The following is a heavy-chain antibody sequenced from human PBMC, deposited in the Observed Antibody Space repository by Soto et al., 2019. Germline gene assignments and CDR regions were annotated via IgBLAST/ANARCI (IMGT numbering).Heavy chain of an antibody. CDR3: ASWGRYCSGGSRYSHEYYFDY. D-gene: IGHD2-15*01. CDR2: ISSSSSTI. V-gene: IGHV3-48*02. Sequence: EVQLVESGGGLVQPGGSLRLSCAASGFTFSSYSMNWVRQAPGKGLEWVSYISSSSSTIYYADSVKGRFTISRDNAKNSLYLQMNSLRDEDTAVYYCASWGRYCSGGSRYSHEYYFDYWGQGTLVTVSS. J-gene: IGHJ4*02. CDR1: GFTFSSYS.